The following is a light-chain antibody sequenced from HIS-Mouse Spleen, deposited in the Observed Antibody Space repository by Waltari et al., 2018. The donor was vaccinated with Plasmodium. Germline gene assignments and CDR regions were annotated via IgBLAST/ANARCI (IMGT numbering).Light chain of an antibody. CDR2: KAS. CDR3: QQYNSYSWT. Sequence: DIQMTQSPSTLSASLGDRVTITCRASQRISSWLAWYRQKPGKAPKLLIYKASSLESGVPSRFSGSGSGTEFTLTISSLQPDDFATYYCQQYNSYSWTFGQGTKVEIK. V-gene: IGKV1-5*03. J-gene: IGKJ1*01. CDR1: QRISSW.